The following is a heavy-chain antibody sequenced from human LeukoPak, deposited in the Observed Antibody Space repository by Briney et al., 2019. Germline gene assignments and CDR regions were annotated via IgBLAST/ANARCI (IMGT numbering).Heavy chain of an antibody. CDR1: GGSISSSNW. Sequence: PSETLSLTCAVSGGSISSSNWWSWVRQPPGKGLEWIGEIYHSGSTNYNPSLKSRVTISVDKSKNQFSLKLSSVTAADTAVYYCAREHSHSSSHQTLFDPWGQGTLVTVSS. V-gene: IGHV4-4*02. J-gene: IGHJ5*02. CDR3: AREHSHSSSHQTLFDP. CDR2: IYHSGST. D-gene: IGHD6-13*01.